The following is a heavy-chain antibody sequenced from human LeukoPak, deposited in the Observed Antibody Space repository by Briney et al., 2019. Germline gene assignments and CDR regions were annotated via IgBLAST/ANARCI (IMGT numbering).Heavy chain of an antibody. CDR2: ISSSSSYI. CDR1: GFTFSSYS. J-gene: IGHJ4*02. Sequence: PGGSLRLSCAASGFTFSSYSMNWVRQAPGKGLEWVSSISSSSSYIYYADSVKGRFIISRDNAKNSLYLQMNSLRAEDTAVYYCARSDDFWSGYYTVFDYWGQGTLVTVSS. V-gene: IGHV3-21*01. D-gene: IGHD3-3*01. CDR3: ARSDDFWSGYYTVFDY.